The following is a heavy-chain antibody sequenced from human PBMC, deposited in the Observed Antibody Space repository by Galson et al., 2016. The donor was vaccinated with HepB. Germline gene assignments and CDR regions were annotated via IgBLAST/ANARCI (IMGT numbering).Heavy chain of an antibody. J-gene: IGHJ3*01. D-gene: IGHD3-22*01. CDR2: IYHSGTT. Sequence: SETLSLTCAVSGDSISNSHWWSWVRQPPGKGLEWIGEIYHSGTTNYNPSLKSRGILSVDKSKNHFSLILTSVTSAETAVYFCARRKWLLLVNGFDFWGQGTLVTVSS. CDR1: GDSISNSHW. CDR3: ARRKWLLLVNGFDF. V-gene: IGHV4-4*02.